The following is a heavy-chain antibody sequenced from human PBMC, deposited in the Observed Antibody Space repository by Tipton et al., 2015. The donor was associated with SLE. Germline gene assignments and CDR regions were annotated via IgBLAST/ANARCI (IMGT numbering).Heavy chain of an antibody. V-gene: IGHV4-4*02. CDR1: GGSIRSSNW. CDR2: IHHSGST. D-gene: IGHD7-27*01. CDR3: ARYVNWGQLHYFDY. Sequence: TLSLTCAVSGGSIRSSNWWSWVRQPPGKGLEWIGEIHHSGSTNSNPSLKSRVTISVDRSKNQFSLKMSSVNAADTAVYYCARYVNWGQLHYFDYWGQGTLVTVSS. J-gene: IGHJ4*02.